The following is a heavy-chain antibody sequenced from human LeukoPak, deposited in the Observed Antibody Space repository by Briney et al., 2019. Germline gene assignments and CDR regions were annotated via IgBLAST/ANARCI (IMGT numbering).Heavy chain of an antibody. Sequence: PSETLSLTCTVSGGSLSSYYWSWIRQPPGKELEWIGYIFYSGSTYYNPSLESRVTISVDKSKNQISLELAAVAGADTAVYFFARGHPHPGGWGQRTTVTV. CDR1: GGSLSSYY. CDR2: IFYSGST. CDR3: ARGHPHPGG. J-gene: IGHJ6*02. V-gene: IGHV4-59*01.